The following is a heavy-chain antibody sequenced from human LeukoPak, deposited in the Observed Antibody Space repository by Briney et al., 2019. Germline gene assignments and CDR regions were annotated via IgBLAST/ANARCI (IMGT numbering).Heavy chain of an antibody. CDR2: IYSGGST. D-gene: IGHD2-2*01. V-gene: IGHV3-66*02. CDR1: GFTVSSNY. Sequence: GGSLRLSCAASGFTVSSNYMSWVRQAPGKGLEWVSVIYSGGSTYYADSVKGRFTICRDNSKNTLYLQMNSLRAEDTAVYYCARDQTVYFDYWGPGTLVTVSS. CDR3: ARDQTVYFDY. J-gene: IGHJ4*02.